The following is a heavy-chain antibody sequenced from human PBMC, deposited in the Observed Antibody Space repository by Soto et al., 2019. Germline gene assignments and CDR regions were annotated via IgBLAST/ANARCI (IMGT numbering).Heavy chain of an antibody. CDR3: ARDLLTIFGVVIMGY. J-gene: IGHJ4*02. V-gene: IGHV3-21*01. CDR1: GFTFSSYS. D-gene: IGHD3-3*01. Sequence: EVQLVESGGGLVKPGGSLRLSCAASGFTFSSYSMNWVRQAPGKGLEWVSYISSSSSYIYYADSVKGRFTISRDNAKNSLYLQMNSLRAEDTAVYYCARDLLTIFGVVIMGYWGQGTLVTVSS. CDR2: ISSSSSYI.